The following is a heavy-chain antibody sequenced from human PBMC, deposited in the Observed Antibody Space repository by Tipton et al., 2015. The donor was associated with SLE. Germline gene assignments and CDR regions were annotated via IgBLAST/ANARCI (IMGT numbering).Heavy chain of an antibody. CDR2: ISGSGGST. V-gene: IGHV3-23*01. Sequence: SLRLSCVASGFTFTNFDMTWARQAPGKGLEWVSAISGSGGSTYYADSVKGRFTISRDNSKNTLYLQMNSLRADDTAVYYCAKAWVTIFGVIPFDAWGQGTLVTVSS. J-gene: IGHJ4*02. D-gene: IGHD3-3*01. CDR1: GFTFTNFD. CDR3: AKAWVTIFGVIPFDA.